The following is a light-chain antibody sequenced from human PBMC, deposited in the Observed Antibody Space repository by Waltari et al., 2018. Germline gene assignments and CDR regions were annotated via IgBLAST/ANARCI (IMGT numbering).Light chain of an antibody. CDR3: QSYDSSLSGSHVV. CDR1: SSNIGAGYD. V-gene: IGLV1-40*01. J-gene: IGLJ2*01. Sequence: QSVLTQPPSVSGAPGQRVTISCTGSSSNIGAGYDVLSYQQLPETAPKLLIYDNSNRPSGVPDRFSGSKSGTSASLAITGLQAEDEADYYCQSYDSSLSGSHVVFGGGTKLTVL. CDR2: DNS.